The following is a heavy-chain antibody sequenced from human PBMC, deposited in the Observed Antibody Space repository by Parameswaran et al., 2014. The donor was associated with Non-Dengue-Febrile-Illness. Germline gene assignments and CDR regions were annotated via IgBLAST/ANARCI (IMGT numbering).Heavy chain of an antibody. CDR2: IKQDGSEK. J-gene: IGHJ6*02. D-gene: IGHD4-17*01. Sequence: GGSLRLSCAASGFTFSSYWMSWVRQAPGKGLEWVANIKQDGSEKYYVDSVKGRFTISRDNAKNSLYLQMNSLRAEDTAVYYCARQRLYGELYYYGMDVWGQGTTVTVSS. CDR3: ARQRLYGELYYYGMDV. CDR1: GFTFSSYW. V-gene: IGHV3-7*05.